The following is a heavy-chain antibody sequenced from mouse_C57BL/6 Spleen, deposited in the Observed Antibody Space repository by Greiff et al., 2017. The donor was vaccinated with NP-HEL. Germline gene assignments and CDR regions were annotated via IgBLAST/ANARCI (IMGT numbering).Heavy chain of an antibody. V-gene: IGHV1-69*01. CDR2: IDPSDSYT. CDR1: GYTFTSYW. CDR3: ARGGGYSKIPDY. D-gene: IGHD2-5*01. Sequence: QVQLQQPGAELVMPGASVKLSCKASGYTFTSYWMHWVKQRPGQGLEWIGEIDPSDSYTNYNQKFKGKSTLTVDKSSSTAYMQLSSLTSEDSAVDYCARGGGYSKIPDYWGQGTTLTVSS. J-gene: IGHJ2*01.